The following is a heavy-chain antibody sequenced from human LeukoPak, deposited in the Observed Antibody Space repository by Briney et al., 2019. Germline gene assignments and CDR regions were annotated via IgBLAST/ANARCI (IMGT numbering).Heavy chain of an antibody. D-gene: IGHD2-2*01. CDR1: GFTSSDYT. J-gene: IGHJ4*02. V-gene: IGHV3-23*01. CDR3: AKDRYCSSTNCPYDY. CDR2: ISVSDDST. Sequence: GSLRLSCAASGFTSSDYTMNWVRQAPGKGLEWVSGISVSDDSTYYADSVKGRFTMSRDNSNNMLYLKMNSLRAEDTAVYYCAKDRYCSSTNCPYDYWGQGTLVTVSS.